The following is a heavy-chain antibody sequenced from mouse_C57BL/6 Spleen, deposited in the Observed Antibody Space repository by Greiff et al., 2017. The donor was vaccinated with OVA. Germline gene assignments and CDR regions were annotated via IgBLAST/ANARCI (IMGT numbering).Heavy chain of an antibody. CDR2: IDPPDSYT. D-gene: IGHD1-2*01. V-gene: IGHV1-50*01. CDR3: ARRLKPYYFDY. CDR1: GYTFTSYW. Sequence: QVQLQQPGAELVKPGASVKLSCKASGYTFTSYWMQWVKQRPGQGLEWIGEIDPPDSYTNYNQKFKGKATLTVDQSSSTAYMQLSNLTSEDSAVYYCARRLKPYYFDYWGQGTTLTVSS. J-gene: IGHJ2*01.